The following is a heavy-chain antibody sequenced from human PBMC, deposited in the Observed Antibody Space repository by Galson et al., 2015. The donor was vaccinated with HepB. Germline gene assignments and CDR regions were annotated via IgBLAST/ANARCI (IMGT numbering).Heavy chain of an antibody. CDR3: VTGGSQYCTGVSCYPGDY. Sequence: SLRLSCAASGFTVSNSYMSWVRQAPGKGLEWLSVIYSGGHAFYADSVKGRFTISRDNADNTVYLQMNSLRAEDAAVYYCVTGGSQYCTGVSCYPGDYWGQGTLVTVSS. D-gene: IGHD2-15*01. V-gene: IGHV3-53*01. CDR2: IYSGGHA. CDR1: GFTVSNSY. J-gene: IGHJ4*02.